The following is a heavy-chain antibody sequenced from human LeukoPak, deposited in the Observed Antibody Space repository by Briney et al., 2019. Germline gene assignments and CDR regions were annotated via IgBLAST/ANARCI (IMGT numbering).Heavy chain of an antibody. CDR1: GGSITSSSYY. Sequence: SETLSLTCTVSGGSITSSSYYWGWIRQPPGTGLEWIGSIYYSGNTLYNPSLKSRVAISLDTSNNQFSLKLTSVTAADTAVYYCARVNWAGYDSSAYHSKYYFDYWGQGTLVTVSS. V-gene: IGHV4-39*07. CDR3: ARVNWAGYDSSAYHSKYYFDY. CDR2: IYYSGNT. D-gene: IGHD3-22*01. J-gene: IGHJ4*02.